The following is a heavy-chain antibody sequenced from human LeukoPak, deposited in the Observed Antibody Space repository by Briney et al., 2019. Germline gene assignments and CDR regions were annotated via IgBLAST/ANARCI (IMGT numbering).Heavy chain of an antibody. D-gene: IGHD5/OR15-5a*01. J-gene: IGHJ4*02. CDR1: GASISSHY. Sequence: SETLSLTCTASGASISSHYCSWIRQPPGRGLEWIGYIPYSGITSYDHSLKSRVTITVDTSKSQFSLNLSFVSSADTAVYYCASVYDYRNFAYWGPGTLVSASS. CDR2: IPYSGIT. V-gene: IGHV4-59*11. CDR3: ASVYDYRNFAY.